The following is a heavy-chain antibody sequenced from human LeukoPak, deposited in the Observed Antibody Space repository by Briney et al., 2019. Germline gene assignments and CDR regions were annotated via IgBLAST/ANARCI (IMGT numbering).Heavy chain of an antibody. CDR1: GGSISSGSYY. J-gene: IGHJ5*02. CDR2: IYTSGST. V-gene: IGHV4-61*02. CDR3: ARVWGNWNAEGNWFDP. D-gene: IGHD1-1*01. Sequence: PSETLSLTCTVSGGSISSGSYYWSWIRQPAGKGLEWIGRIYTSGSTNYNPSLKSRVTISVDTSKNQFSLKLSSVTAADTAVYYCARVWGNWNAEGNWFDPWGQGTLVTVSS.